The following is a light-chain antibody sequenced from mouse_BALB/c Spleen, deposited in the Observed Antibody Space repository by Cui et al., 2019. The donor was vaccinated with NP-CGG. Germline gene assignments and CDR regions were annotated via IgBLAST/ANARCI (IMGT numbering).Light chain of an antibody. Sequence: QAVVTQESALTTSPGETVTLTCRSSTGAVTTCNYANWVQEKPDHLFTGLIGGTKNRAPGVPARFSGSLIGDKAALTITGAQTEDEAIYFCALWYSTHWVFGGGTKLTVL. CDR1: TGAVTTCNY. CDR3: ALWYSTHWV. V-gene: IGLV1*01. J-gene: IGLJ1*01. CDR2: GTK.